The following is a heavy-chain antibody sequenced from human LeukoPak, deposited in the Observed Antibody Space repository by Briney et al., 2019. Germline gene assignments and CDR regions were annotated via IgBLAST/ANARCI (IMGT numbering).Heavy chain of an antibody. CDR2: LSGGGGST. Sequence: GGSLRLSCAASGFTFNNYAMSWVRQAPGKGLEWVSGLSGGGGSTYYADSVKGRFTISRDNSKNTLYLQMNSLRAEDTAVYYCAKRSPRGSSSWYFDYWGQGTLVTVSS. CDR3: AKRSPRGSSSWYFDY. CDR1: GFTFNNYA. V-gene: IGHV3-23*01. D-gene: IGHD6-13*01. J-gene: IGHJ4*02.